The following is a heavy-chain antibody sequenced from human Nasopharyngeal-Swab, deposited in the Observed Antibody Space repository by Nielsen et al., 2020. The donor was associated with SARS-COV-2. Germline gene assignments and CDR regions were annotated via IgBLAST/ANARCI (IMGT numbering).Heavy chain of an antibody. CDR2: VSHGGGT. Sequence: SETLSLTCAVYGGSFSGHQWSWVRQPPGKGLEWIGEVSHGGGTTYNPSLKIRVTISVDTSTSQFSLKLTSVTAADTSVYYCARGLSGVVPAPILGLGPYYYFYYMDVWGKGTTVTVSS. J-gene: IGHJ6*03. D-gene: IGHD2-2*01. CDR3: ARGLSGVVPAPILGLGPYYYFYYMDV. CDR1: GGSFSGHQ. V-gene: IGHV4-34*01.